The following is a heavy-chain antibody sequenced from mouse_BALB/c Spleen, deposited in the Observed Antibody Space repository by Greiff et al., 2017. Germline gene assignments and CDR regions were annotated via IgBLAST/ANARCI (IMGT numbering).Heavy chain of an antibody. CDR1: GYTFTDYN. V-gene: IGHV1S29*02. CDR2: IYPYNGGT. Sequence: VQLQQSGPELVKPGASVKISCKASGYTFTDYNMHWVKQSHGKSLEWIGYIYPYNGGTGYNQKFKSKATLTVDNSSSTAYMELRSLTSEDSAVYYCAREAYYYGSSWYFDVWGAGTTVTVSS. CDR3: AREAYYYGSSWYFDV. J-gene: IGHJ1*01. D-gene: IGHD1-1*01.